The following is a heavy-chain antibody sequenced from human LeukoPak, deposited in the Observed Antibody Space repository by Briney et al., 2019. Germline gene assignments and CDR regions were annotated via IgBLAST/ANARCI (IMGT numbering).Heavy chain of an antibody. J-gene: IGHJ5*02. CDR3: ATDISWFDP. Sequence: SETLSLTCTVSGVSISSYYWSWIRQPAGKGLEWIGRISASGSTNYAPSLRSRVTMSVDTSTNQFSLKLSSVTAADTAVYYCATDISWFDPWGRGTLVTVSS. CDR1: GVSISSYY. CDR2: ISASGST. V-gene: IGHV4-4*07.